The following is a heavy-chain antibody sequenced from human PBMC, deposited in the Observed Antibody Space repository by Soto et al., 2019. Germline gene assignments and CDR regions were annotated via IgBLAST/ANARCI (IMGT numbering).Heavy chain of an antibody. CDR3: AISPYSSGSIYNWFDP. Sequence: GASVKVSCKASGYTFTSYDINWVRQATGQGLEWMGWMNPNSGNTGYAQKFQGRVTMTRNTSISTAYMELSSLRSEDTAVYYCAISPYSSGSIYNWFDPWGQGTLVTVSS. V-gene: IGHV1-8*01. CDR1: GYTFTSYD. J-gene: IGHJ5*02. CDR2: MNPNSGNT. D-gene: IGHD6-19*01.